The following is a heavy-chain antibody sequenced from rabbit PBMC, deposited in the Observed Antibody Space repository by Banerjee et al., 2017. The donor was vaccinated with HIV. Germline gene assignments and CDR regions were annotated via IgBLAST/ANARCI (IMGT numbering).Heavy chain of an antibody. CDR1: GFSFSNNYW. Sequence: QEHLEESGGDLVKPEGSLTLTCTASGFSFSNNYWLCWVRQAPGKGLEWIACIGAGSNSAYYATWAKGRFTISKTSSTTVTLQMTSLTAADTATNFCARDAGYAGSNLWGQGTLVTVS. V-gene: IGHV1S45*01. D-gene: IGHD4-2*01. CDR2: IGAGSNSA. J-gene: IGHJ4*01. CDR3: ARDAGYAGSNL.